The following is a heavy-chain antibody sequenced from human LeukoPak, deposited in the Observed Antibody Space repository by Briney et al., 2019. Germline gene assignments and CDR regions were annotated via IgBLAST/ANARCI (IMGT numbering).Heavy chain of an antibody. Sequence: SETLSLTCTVSGGSISSYYWSWIRQPPGKGPEWIGYILNSGRTNYNPSLRSRVTMSVDTSKNQFSLKLSSLTAADTAVYYCARRGGVRFLEWPFDYWGQGTLVTVSS. CDR1: GGSISSYY. CDR2: ILNSGRT. D-gene: IGHD3-3*01. V-gene: IGHV4-59*01. CDR3: ARRGGVRFLEWPFDY. J-gene: IGHJ4*02.